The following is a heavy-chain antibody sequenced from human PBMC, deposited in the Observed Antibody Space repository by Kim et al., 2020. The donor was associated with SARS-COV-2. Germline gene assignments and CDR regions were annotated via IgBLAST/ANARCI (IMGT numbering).Heavy chain of an antibody. D-gene: IGHD3-10*02. CDR2: YK. CDR3: ARSVRGYFDY. J-gene: IGHJ4*02. V-gene: IGHV6-1*01. Sequence: YKDYEVSVKSRISIKPDTSKKQFSLQLNSVTPEDTAVYYCARSVRGYFDYWGQGTLVSVSS.